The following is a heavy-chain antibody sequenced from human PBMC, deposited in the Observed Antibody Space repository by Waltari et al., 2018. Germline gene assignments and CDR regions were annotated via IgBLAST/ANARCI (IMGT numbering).Heavy chain of an antibody. J-gene: IGHJ4*02. CDR3: ARGRGFGVVIIYFDY. V-gene: IGHV4-39*07. Sequence: QLQLQESGPGLVKPSETLSLTCTVSGGSISSSSYYWGWIRQPPGKGLEWIGSIYYSGSTYYNPALKSRVTISVDTSKNQFSLKLSSVTAADTAVYYCARGRGFGVVIIYFDYWGQGTLVTVSS. CDR1: GGSISSSSYY. CDR2: IYYSGST. D-gene: IGHD3-3*01.